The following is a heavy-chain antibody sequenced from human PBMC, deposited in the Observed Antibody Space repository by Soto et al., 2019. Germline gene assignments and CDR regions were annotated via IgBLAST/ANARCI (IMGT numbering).Heavy chain of an antibody. CDR3: ARDVYCSGSYPWFDP. D-gene: IGHD3-10*01. J-gene: IGHJ5*02. V-gene: IGHV1-69*08. Sequence: QVQLVQSGAEVKKPGSSVKVSCKASGGTFSSYTISWVRQAPGQGLEWMGRIIPSLGIANYAQKLQGRVTITADKSTSTAYMELSSLRSEDTAVYYGARDVYCSGSYPWFDPWCQGTLVTVSS. CDR2: IIPSLGIA. CDR1: GGTFSSYT.